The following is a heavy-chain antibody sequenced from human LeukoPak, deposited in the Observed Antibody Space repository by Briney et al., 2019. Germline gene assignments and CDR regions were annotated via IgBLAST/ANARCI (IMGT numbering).Heavy chain of an antibody. CDR2: IIPIFGTA. J-gene: IGHJ5*02. CDR3: ARDPINYDSPSHTGFDP. D-gene: IGHD3-3*01. Sequence: ASVKVSCKASGGTFSSYAISWVRQAPGQGLEWMGGIIPIFGTANYAQKFQGRVTITTDESTSTAYMELSSLRSEDTAVYYCARDPINYDSPSHTGFDPWGQGTLVTVSS. CDR1: GGTFSSYA. V-gene: IGHV1-69*05.